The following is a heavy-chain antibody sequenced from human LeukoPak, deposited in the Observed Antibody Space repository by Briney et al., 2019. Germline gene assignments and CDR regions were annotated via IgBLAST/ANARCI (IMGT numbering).Heavy chain of an antibody. V-gene: IGHV1-69*04. CDR2: IIPILGIA. Sequence: GASVKVSSKASGGTFSSYAISWVRQAPGQGLEWMGRIIPILGIANYAQKFQGRVTITADKSTSTAYMELSSLRSEDTAVYYCARDTELSRYCSSTSCYMGIAALGDAFDIWGQGTMVTVSS. J-gene: IGHJ3*02. CDR3: ARDTELSRYCSSTSCYMGIAALGDAFDI. CDR1: GGTFSSYA. D-gene: IGHD2-2*02.